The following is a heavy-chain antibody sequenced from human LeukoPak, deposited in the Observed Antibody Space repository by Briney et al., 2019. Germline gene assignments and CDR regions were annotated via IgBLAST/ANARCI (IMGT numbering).Heavy chain of an antibody. CDR1: GGSFSGYY. V-gene: IGHV4-59*01. CDR3: ARFIAEAGTDAFDI. J-gene: IGHJ3*02. CDR2: ISYSGST. Sequence: PSETLSLTCAVYGGSFSGYYWSWIRQPPGKGLEWIGYISYSGSTNYNPSLKSRVTISVDTSKNQFSLKLSSVTAADTAVYYSARFIAEAGTDAFDIWGQGTMVTVSS. D-gene: IGHD6-13*01.